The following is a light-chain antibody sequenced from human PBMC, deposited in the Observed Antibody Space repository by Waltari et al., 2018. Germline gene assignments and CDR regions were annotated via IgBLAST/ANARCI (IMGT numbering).Light chain of an antibody. J-gene: IGKJ5*01. V-gene: IGKV1-39*01. CDR1: QSISFY. Sequence: DIQMTQSPSSLSASVGDRVTITCRASQSISFYLNWYQQKPGKAPKLLIYAASSLHSGVPSRFSGSGSGTDSTLTISSLQPEDFATYYCQQSYSPPPITFGQGTRLEIK. CDR3: QQSYSPPPIT. CDR2: AAS.